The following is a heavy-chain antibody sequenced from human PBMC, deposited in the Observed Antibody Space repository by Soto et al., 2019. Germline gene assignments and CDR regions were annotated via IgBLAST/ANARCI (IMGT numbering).Heavy chain of an antibody. D-gene: IGHD3-10*01. CDR3: ARNYYGSGSYYDPKVYYYYYGMDV. V-gene: IGHV5-10-1*01. CDR1: GYSFTSYW. CDR2: IDPSDSYT. Sequence: GESLKISCKGSGYSFTSYWISWVRQMPGKGLEWMGRIDPSDSYTNYSPSFQGHVTISADKSISTAYLQWSSLKASDTAMYYCARNYYGSGSYYDPKVYYYYYGMDVWGQGTTVTVSS. J-gene: IGHJ6*02.